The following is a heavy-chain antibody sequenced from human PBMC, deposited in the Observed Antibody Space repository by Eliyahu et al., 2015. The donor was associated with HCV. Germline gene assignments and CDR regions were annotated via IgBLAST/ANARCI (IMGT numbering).Heavy chain of an antibody. Sequence: EVQLVESGGGLVKPGGSLXLSXVVSGFTFSNAWMXWVRQVPGKGXEWVGRIKSKTDRGTTDYAAPVKGRFTISRDDSKNTLYLQMNSLKTEDTAVYYCATGPGTMIVVVMTHGDYFDYWGQGTLVTVSS. CDR2: IKSKTDRGTT. V-gene: IGHV3-15*01. CDR1: GFTFSNAW. D-gene: IGHD3-22*01. CDR3: ATGPGTMIVVVMTHGDYFDY. J-gene: IGHJ4*02.